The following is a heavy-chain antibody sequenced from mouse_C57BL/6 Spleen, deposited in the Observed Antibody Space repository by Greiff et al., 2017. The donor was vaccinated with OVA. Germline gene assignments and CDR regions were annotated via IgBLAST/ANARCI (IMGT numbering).Heavy chain of an antibody. D-gene: IGHD2-1*01. CDR3: AREIDIYYGNCVYDMDY. J-gene: IGHJ4*01. V-gene: IGHV3-6*01. Sequence: EVQLQESGPGLVKPSPSLSLTCSVTGYSITSGYFWNWIRQLPGNQLEWMGYIRYDGSTNYNPSLKNRTSFTRDTSKNQFVIKLNSVTTENTATYYCAREIDIYYGNCVYDMDYWGQGTSVTVSS. CDR1: GYSITSGYF. CDR2: IRYDGST.